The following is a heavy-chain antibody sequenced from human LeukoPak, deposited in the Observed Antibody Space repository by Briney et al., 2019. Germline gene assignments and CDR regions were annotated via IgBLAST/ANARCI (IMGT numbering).Heavy chain of an antibody. CDR1: GGSISSYY. V-gene: IGHV4-59*08. Sequence: SETLSLTCTVSGGSISSYYWSWIRQPPGRRLEWIGYIYYSGSTNSNPSLKSRVTISVDTSKNQFSLKLSSVTAADTAVYYYARHPTGVYSSSWIYYFDYWGQGTLVTVSS. CDR2: IYYSGST. D-gene: IGHD6-13*01. J-gene: IGHJ4*02. CDR3: ARHPTGVYSSSWIYYFDY.